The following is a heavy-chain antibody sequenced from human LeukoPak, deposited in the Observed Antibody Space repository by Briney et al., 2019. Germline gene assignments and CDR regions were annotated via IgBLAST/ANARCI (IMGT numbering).Heavy chain of an antibody. Sequence: GGSLRLSCAAFGFTFSSYSMNWVRQAPGKGLEWVSSISSSSSYIYYADSVKGRFTISRDNAKNSLYLQMNSLRAEDTAVYYCARVPLGWYFDYWGQGTLVTVSS. CDR1: GFTFSSYS. D-gene: IGHD6-19*01. V-gene: IGHV3-21*01. CDR3: ARVPLGWYFDY. CDR2: ISSSSSYI. J-gene: IGHJ4*02.